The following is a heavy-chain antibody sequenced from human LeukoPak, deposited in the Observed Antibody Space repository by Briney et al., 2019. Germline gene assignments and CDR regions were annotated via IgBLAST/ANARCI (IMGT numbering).Heavy chain of an antibody. V-gene: IGHV3-13*01. CDR3: ARVGARGDFDY. CDR2: IDTAGDT. Sequence: GGSLRLSCAASGFTFSDYDMHWVRQPTGKGLEWVSGIDTAGDTYYSDSVKGRFTISRENTKNSLYLQMNSLRAEDTAVFYCARVGARGDFDYWGQGTLVTVSS. CDR1: GFTFSDYD. D-gene: IGHD3-3*01. J-gene: IGHJ4*02.